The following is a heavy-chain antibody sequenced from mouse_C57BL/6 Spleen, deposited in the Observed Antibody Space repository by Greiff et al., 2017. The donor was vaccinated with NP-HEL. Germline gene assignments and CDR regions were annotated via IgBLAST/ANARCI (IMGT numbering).Heavy chain of an antibody. Sequence: EVMLVESGGDLVKPGGSLKLSCAASGFTFSSYGMSWVRQTPDKRLEWVATISSGGSYTYYPDSVKGRFTISRDNAKNTLYLQMSSLKSEDTAMYYCARPPDGYFDVWGTGTTVTVSS. V-gene: IGHV5-6*01. CDR3: ARPPDGYFDV. J-gene: IGHJ1*03. CDR2: ISSGGSYT. CDR1: GFTFSSYG.